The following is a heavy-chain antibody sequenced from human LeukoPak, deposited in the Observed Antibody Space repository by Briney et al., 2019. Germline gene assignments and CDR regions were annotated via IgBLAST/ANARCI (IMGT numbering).Heavy chain of an antibody. Sequence: SETLSLTCAVSGGSISSGGYSWSWIRQPPGKGLEWIGYIYYSGSTYYNPSLKSRVTISVDTSKNQFSLKLSSVTAADTAVYYCARHSTTYYYDSSGDREGAFDIWGQGTMVTVSS. D-gene: IGHD3-22*01. CDR1: GGSISSGGYS. J-gene: IGHJ3*02. V-gene: IGHV4-30-2*03. CDR3: ARHSTTYYYDSSGDREGAFDI. CDR2: IYYSGST.